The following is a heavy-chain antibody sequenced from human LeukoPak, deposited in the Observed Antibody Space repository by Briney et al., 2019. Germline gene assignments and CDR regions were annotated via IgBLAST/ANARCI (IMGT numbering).Heavy chain of an antibody. V-gene: IGHV3-33*01. CDR1: GFTFSSYG. Sequence: GGSLRLSCAASGFTFSSYGMHWVRQAPGKGLEWVAVIWYDGSNKYYADSVKGRFTISRDNSKNTLYLQMNSLRAEDTAVYYCERGAQSNGDKGGGMDVWGQGTTVTVSS. CDR2: IWYDGSNK. CDR3: ERGAQSNGDKGGGMDV. J-gene: IGHJ6*02. D-gene: IGHD4-17*01.